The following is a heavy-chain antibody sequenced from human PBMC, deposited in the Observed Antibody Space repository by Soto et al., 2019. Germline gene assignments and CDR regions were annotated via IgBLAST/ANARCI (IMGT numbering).Heavy chain of an antibody. CDR3: ARGEDDYGDFGSMDV. D-gene: IGHD4-17*01. J-gene: IGHJ6*02. V-gene: IGHV1-69*01. CDR1: GGHFDRFA. Sequence: QVQLVQSGAEVKKPGSSVKVSCRASGGHFDRFALSWLRQAHGQGLEWMGGIIPFLSATTYAHKFQGRVTIAADESASTLYLELMSLTSDDTAVYYCARGEDDYGDFGSMDVWGQGTSVTVSS. CDR2: IIPFLSAT.